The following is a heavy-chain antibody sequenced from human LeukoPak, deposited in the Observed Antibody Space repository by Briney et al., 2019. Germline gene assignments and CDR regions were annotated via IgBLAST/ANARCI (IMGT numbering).Heavy chain of an antibody. V-gene: IGHV1-8*01. J-gene: IGHJ6*02. CDR1: GYTSTSYD. D-gene: IGHD3-10*01. Sequence: ASVKVSCKASGYTSTSYDINWVRQATGQGLEWMGWMNPNSGNTGYAQKFQGRVTMTRNTSISTAYMELSSLRSEDTAVYYCARGRHVLLWFGELSGLLSGMDVWGQGTTVTVSS. CDR2: MNPNSGNT. CDR3: ARGRHVLLWFGELSGLLSGMDV.